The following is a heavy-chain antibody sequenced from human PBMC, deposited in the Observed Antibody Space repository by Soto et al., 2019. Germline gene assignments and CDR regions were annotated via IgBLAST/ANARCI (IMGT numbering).Heavy chain of an antibody. D-gene: IGHD3-22*01. CDR1: GFTFSSYA. J-gene: IGHJ3*02. CDR2: ISGSGGST. V-gene: IGHV3-23*01. Sequence: EVQLLESGGGLVQPGGSLRLSCAASGFTFSSYAMTWVRQAPGKGLEWVSAISGSGGSTYYADSVKGRFTISRDNSKNTLYLKMNNRKAEDTAVYYWAKVGGYYYEMMGAFDIWGQGTMVTVSS. CDR3: AKVGGYYYEMMGAFDI.